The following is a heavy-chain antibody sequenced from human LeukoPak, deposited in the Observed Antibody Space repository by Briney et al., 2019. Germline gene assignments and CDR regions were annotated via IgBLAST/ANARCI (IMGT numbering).Heavy chain of an antibody. CDR3: GGYYSSIYGMDV. D-gene: IGHD3-3*01. Sequence: SETLSLTCTVSGGSINSGDYYWNWIRQPPGKGLEWIGYIYYSGSSYYNPSLKSRITISVDTSKSQFSLKMTSVTAADTAVYFCGGYYSSIYGMDVWGQGTSVTVSS. V-gene: IGHV4-30-4*08. CDR1: GGSINSGDYY. J-gene: IGHJ6*02. CDR2: IYYSGSS.